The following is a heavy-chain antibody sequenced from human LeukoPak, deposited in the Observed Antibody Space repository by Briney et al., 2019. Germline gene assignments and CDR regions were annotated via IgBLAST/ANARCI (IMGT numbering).Heavy chain of an antibody. J-gene: IGHJ4*02. CDR2: ICPGDSDT. CDR1: RYRFPRIS. Sequence: PGESLKIPCKGSRYRFPRISLGWICQMPGKGLEWMGLICPGDSDTSYSPSFQGQVNVSADKSISTAYLQWSSLKASDTSVYYCARHERTSTAAALFDQWGQGNGGTVSS. CDR3: ARHERTSTAAALFDQ. V-gene: IGHV5-51*01. D-gene: IGHD2-2*01.